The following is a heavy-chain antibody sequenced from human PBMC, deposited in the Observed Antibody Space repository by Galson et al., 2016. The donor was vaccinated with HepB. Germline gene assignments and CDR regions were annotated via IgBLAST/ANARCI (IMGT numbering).Heavy chain of an antibody. D-gene: IGHD1-14*01. V-gene: IGHV3-48*02. Sequence: SLRLSCAVPGLTFRFYRMTWVRQAPGKGLEWVSSIPNDTSSSTHYADSVRGRFATSRDNAKNTLFLQMNNLRDEDTAVYYCATCLAPESEEGYFDYWSQGTLVTVSS. CDR1: GLTFRFYR. J-gene: IGHJ4*02. CDR2: IPNDTSSST. CDR3: ATCLAPESEEGYFDY.